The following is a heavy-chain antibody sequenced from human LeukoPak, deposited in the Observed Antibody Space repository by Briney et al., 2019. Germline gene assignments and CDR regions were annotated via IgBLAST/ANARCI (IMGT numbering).Heavy chain of an antibody. CDR3: ATSGRRAGAYYFDY. D-gene: IGHD1-26*01. J-gene: IGHJ4*02. CDR2: FDPEDGET. CDR1: GYTLTELS. V-gene: IGHV1-24*01. Sequence: ASVKVSCKVSGYTLTELSMHWVRQAPGKGLEWMGGFDPEDGETIYPQKFQGRVTMTEDTSTDTAYMELSSLRSEDTAVYYCATSGRRAGAYYFDYWDQGTLVTVSS.